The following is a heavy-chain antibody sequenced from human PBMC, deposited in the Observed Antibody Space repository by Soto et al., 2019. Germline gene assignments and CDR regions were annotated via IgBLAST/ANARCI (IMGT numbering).Heavy chain of an antibody. Sequence: GGSLRLSCAASGFTFSNAWMSWVRQAPGKGLEWVGRIKSKTDGGTTDYAAPVKGRFTISRDDSKNTLYLQMNSLKTEDTAVYYCTTVGVRGVIPGPDYYYYYMDVWGKGTTVTVSS. CDR3: TTVGVRGVIPGPDYYYYYMDV. CDR2: IKSKTDGGTT. CDR1: GFTFSNAW. V-gene: IGHV3-15*01. D-gene: IGHD3-10*01. J-gene: IGHJ6*03.